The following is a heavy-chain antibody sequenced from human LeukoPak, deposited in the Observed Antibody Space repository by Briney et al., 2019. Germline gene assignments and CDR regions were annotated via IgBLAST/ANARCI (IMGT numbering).Heavy chain of an antibody. D-gene: IGHD2-2*01. V-gene: IGHV4-30-4*01. CDR2: IYYSGST. J-gene: IGHJ3*02. CDR3: ARDDCSSTSCPGGGAFDI. CDR1: GGSISSGDYY. Sequence: SETLSLTCTVSGGSISSGDYYWSWIRQPPGKGLEWIGYIYYSGSTYYNPSLKSRVTMSVDTSKNQFSLKLSSVTAADTAVYYCARDDCSSTSCPGGGAFDIWGQGTMVTVSS.